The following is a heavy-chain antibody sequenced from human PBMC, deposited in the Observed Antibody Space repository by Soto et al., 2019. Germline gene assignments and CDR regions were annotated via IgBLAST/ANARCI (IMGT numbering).Heavy chain of an antibody. CDR2: INPATGAA. CDR3: GRGVGVGVAGSAAFDM. Sequence: QLHLVQSGAVVKKPGASVTVSCSASGYPVTAYYMHWVRQAPGRGLEWMGGINPATGAAKYTQTFQGRGTMTRDPSTSTVLIELSRLTSPATAGFYWGRGVGVGVAGSAAFDMWGQGTLVTVSS. J-gene: IGHJ3*02. D-gene: IGHD3-3*01. V-gene: IGHV1-2*02. CDR1: GYPVTAYY.